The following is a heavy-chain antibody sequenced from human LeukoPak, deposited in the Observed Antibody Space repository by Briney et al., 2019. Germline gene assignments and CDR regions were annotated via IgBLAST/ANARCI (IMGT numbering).Heavy chain of an antibody. CDR3: ARSGYYGSGSYYPRNWFDP. CDR1: GGSFSGYY. D-gene: IGHD3-10*01. V-gene: IGHV4-34*01. Sequence: SETLSLTCAVYGGSFSGYYWSWIRQPPGKGLEWIGEINHSGSTNYNPSLKSRVTISVDTSKNQFSLKLSSVTAADTAVYYCARSGYYGSGSYYPRNWFDPWGQGTLVTVSS. J-gene: IGHJ5*02. CDR2: INHSGST.